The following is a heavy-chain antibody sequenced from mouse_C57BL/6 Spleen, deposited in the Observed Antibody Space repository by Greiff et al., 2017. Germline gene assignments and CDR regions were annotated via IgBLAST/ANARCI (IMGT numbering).Heavy chain of an antibody. CDR3: ARHGPFAY. Sequence: QVQLQQSGPGLVAPSQSLSITCTVSGFSLTSYGVHWVRQPPRKGLEWLVVIWSDGSTTYNSALKSRLNISKDNSKSQVFLKMNSLHTYATAMYYCARHGPFAYWGQGTLVTVSA. CDR2: IWSDGST. J-gene: IGHJ3*01. CDR1: GFSLTSYG. V-gene: IGHV2-6-1*01.